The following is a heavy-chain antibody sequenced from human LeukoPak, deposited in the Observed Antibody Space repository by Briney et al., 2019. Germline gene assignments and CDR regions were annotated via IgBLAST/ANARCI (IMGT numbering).Heavy chain of an antibody. D-gene: IGHD6-19*01. J-gene: IGHJ5*02. V-gene: IGHV3-11*01. CDR3: ARGPGYSSGWFYLGWFDP. CDR1: GFIFTEYY. CDR2: MKNSGDTI. Sequence: GGSLRLSCAASGFIFTEYYMSWIRQAPGKGLEWVSYMKNSGDTIYYADSVKGRFTIARDNAKNSLYLQMNSLRAEDTAVYYCARGPGYSSGWFYLGWFDPWGQGTLVTVSS.